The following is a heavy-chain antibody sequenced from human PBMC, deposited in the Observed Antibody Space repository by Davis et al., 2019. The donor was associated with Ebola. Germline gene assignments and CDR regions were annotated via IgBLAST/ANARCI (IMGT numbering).Heavy chain of an antibody. Sequence: SETLSLTCTVSGGSISSSSYYWGWIRQPPGKGLEWIGEINHSGSTNYNPSLKSRVTISVDTSKNQFSLKLSSVTAADTAVYYCARAGYGFLGMDVWGQGTTVTVSS. D-gene: IGHD3-10*01. CDR3: ARAGYGFLGMDV. CDR2: INHSGST. V-gene: IGHV4-39*07. CDR1: GGSISSSSYY. J-gene: IGHJ6*02.